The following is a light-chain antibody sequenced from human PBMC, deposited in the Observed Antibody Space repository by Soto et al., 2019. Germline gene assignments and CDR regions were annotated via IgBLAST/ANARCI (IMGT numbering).Light chain of an antibody. CDR2: GAS. Sequence: IMLTQSPGTLSLSPGERVTLSCRASQSVAGSYLAWYQQKPGRTPRLLIYGASSRATGIPDRFSGSGSGTEFTLTINRLEPEDFAVYYCQQYGVSPRTFGQGTKVDIK. V-gene: IGKV3-20*01. J-gene: IGKJ1*01. CDR1: QSVAGSY. CDR3: QQYGVSPRT.